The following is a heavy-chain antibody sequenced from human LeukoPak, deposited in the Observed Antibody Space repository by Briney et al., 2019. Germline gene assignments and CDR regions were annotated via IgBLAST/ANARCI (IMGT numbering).Heavy chain of an antibody. CDR2: INQDGTEK. J-gene: IGHJ4*02. D-gene: IGHD2-15*01. CDR3: ASGDYFDS. CDR1: GFTFGTFW. Sequence: GGSLRLSCAASGFTFGTFWMSWVRQAPGKGLEWVANINQDGTEKNYVASVKGRFTISRDNAKKSLFLQMNSLRAEDTAVYFCASGDYFDSWGQGTLVAVSS. V-gene: IGHV3-7*01.